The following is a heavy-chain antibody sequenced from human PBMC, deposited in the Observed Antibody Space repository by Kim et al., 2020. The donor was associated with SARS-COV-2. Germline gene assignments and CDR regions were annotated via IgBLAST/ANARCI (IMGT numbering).Heavy chain of an antibody. D-gene: IGHD6-13*01. CDR1: GYTFTSYA. V-gene: IGHV1-3*01. CDR2: INAGNGNT. Sequence: ASVKVSCKASGYTFTSYAMHWVRQAPGQRLEWMGWINAGNGNTKYSQKFQGRVTITRDTSASIAYMELSSLRSEDTAVYYCASGGGIAAAGTERSMDVWGQGTTVTVSS. J-gene: IGHJ6*02. CDR3: ASGGGIAAAGTERSMDV.